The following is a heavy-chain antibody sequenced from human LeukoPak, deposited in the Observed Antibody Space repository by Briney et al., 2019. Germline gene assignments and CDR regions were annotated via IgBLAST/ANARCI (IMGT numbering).Heavy chain of an antibody. D-gene: IGHD1-26*01. J-gene: IGHJ4*02. CDR1: GYTFTSYY. Sequence: ASVKVSCKASGYTFTSYYMHWVRQAPGQGVEWMGGIIPIFGTANYAQKFQGRVTITADESTSTAYMELSSLRSEDTAVYYCARVGGVIVGARYYFDYWGQGTLVTVSS. CDR2: IIPIFGTA. V-gene: IGHV1-69*13. CDR3: ARVGGVIVGARYYFDY.